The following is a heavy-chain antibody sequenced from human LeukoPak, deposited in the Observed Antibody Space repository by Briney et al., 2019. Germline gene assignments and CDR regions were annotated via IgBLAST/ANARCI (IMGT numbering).Heavy chain of an antibody. V-gene: IGHV4-34*01. CDR2: INHSGST. J-gene: IGHJ5*02. CDR3: ARVVAATLREVWFDP. CDR1: GGSFSGYY. Sequence: SETLSLTCAVYGGSFSGYYWSWIRQPPGKGLEWIGEINHSGSTNYNPSLKSRVTISVDTSKNQFSLKLSSVTAADTAVYYCARVVAATLREVWFDPWGQGTLVTVSS. D-gene: IGHD2-15*01.